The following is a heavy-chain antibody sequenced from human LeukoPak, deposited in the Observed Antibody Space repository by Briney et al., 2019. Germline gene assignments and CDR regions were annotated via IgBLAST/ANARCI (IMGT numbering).Heavy chain of an antibody. D-gene: IGHD3-16*01. CDR2: FCVNT. CDR1: GFTFSNFS. V-gene: IGHV3-23*01. J-gene: IGHJ4*02. CDR3: ARDTVPLGAPGENGDFFDC. Sequence: GSLRLSCAASGFTFSNFSKRWVRQAPGEGVEGVSGFCVNTYYTDSVKGRFTISRDNAKNTLYLQMNRLSAEDTALYYCARDTVPLGAPGENGDFFDCWGQGTLVTVSS.